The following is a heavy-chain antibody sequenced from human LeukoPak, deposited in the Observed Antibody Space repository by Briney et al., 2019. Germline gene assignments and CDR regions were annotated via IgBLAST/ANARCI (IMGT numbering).Heavy chain of an antibody. V-gene: IGHV1-24*01. J-gene: IGHJ3*02. CDR2: FDPEDGEA. Sequence: ASVKVSCKVSGYTLTELSMHWVRQAPGKGLGWMGGFDPEDGEAIYAQKFQGRVTMTEDTSTDTAYMELSSLRSEDTAVYYCATAGIVAITNPPLLGAFDIWGQGTMVTVSS. CDR3: ATAGIVAITNPPLLGAFDI. D-gene: IGHD3-22*01. CDR1: GYTLTELS.